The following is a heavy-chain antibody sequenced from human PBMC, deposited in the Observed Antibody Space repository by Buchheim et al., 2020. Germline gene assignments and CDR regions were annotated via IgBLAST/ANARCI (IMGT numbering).Heavy chain of an antibody. CDR1: GFTFSSYA. J-gene: IGHJ6*02. CDR2: IYSGGST. Sequence: EVQLLEAGGGLVQPGGSLRPSCAASGFTFSSYAMCWVRQAPGKGLEWASVIYSGGSTYYADSVKGRFTISRDNSKNTLYLQMNSLRAEDTAVYYCARDSREWLSPYGMDVWGQGTT. V-gene: IGHV3-66*02. D-gene: IGHD3-3*01. CDR3: ARDSREWLSPYGMDV.